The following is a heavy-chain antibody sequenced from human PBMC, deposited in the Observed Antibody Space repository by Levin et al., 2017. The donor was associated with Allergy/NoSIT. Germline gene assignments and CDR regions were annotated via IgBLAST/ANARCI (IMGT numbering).Heavy chain of an antibody. Sequence: GESLKISCAASGFTFSSYWMSWVRQAPGKGLEWVANIKQDGSEKYYVDSVKGRFTISRDNAKNSLYLQMNSLRAEDTAVYYCAREKLERITMIVAAYYYYGMDVWGQGTTVTVSS. D-gene: IGHD3-22*01. J-gene: IGHJ6*02. CDR1: GFTFSSYW. CDR2: IKQDGSEK. CDR3: AREKLERITMIVAAYYYYGMDV. V-gene: IGHV3-7*01.